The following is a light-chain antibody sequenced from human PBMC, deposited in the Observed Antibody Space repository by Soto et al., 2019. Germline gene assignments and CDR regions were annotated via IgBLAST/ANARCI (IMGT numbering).Light chain of an antibody. J-gene: IGLJ2*01. CDR3: RSYTGSSTLVV. CDR2: DVS. CDR1: SNDVGGYNY. V-gene: IGLV2-14*01. Sequence: QSALTQPASVSGCPGQSITISGVGTSNDVGGYNYVSWYQQEPRKAPKRMIYDVSNRASGVSNRFSGSKSDNTAYLPISGLQAEDDADYYCRSYTGSSTLVVFRGGTPLPLL.